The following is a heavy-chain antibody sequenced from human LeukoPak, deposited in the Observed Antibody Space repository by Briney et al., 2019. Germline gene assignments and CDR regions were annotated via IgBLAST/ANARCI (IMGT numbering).Heavy chain of an antibody. V-gene: IGHV4-39*07. CDR1: GGSISSSSYY. D-gene: IGHD3-10*01. CDR3: ARVKAMVRGVIIRNYYMDV. CDR2: IYYSGST. Sequence: PSETLSLTCTVSGGSISSSSYYWGWIRQPPGKGLEWIGSIYYSGSTYYNPSLKSRVTISVDTSKNQFSLKLSSVTAADTAVYYCARVKAMVRGVIIRNYYMDVWGKGTTVTVSS. J-gene: IGHJ6*03.